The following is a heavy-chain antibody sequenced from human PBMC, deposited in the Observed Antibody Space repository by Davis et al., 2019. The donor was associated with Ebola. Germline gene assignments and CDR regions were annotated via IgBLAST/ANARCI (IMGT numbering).Heavy chain of an antibody. Sequence: MPSETLSLTCAVYGGSFSGYYWSWIRQPPGKGLEWIGEINHSGSTNYNPSLKSRVTISVDTSKNQFSLKLSSVTAADTAVYYCARDIVATRYGMDVWGQGTTVTVSS. CDR1: GGSFSGYY. CDR2: INHSGST. CDR3: ARDIVATRYGMDV. V-gene: IGHV4-34*01. J-gene: IGHJ6*02. D-gene: IGHD5-12*01.